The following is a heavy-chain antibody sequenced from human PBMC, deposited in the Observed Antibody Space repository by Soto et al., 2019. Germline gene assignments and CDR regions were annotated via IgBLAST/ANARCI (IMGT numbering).Heavy chain of an antibody. CDR1: GFTFSNYW. J-gene: IGHJ4*02. D-gene: IGHD4-17*01. CDR3: ARTTYLDY. CDR2: IKEDGSEK. V-gene: IGHV3-7*03. Sequence: GGSLRLSCAASGFTFSNYWMSWVRQAPGKGLEWVANIKEDGSEKKYVDSVKGRFTISRDNAKNSLYLQMNSLRAEDTAVYYCARTTYLDYWGQGTLVTVSS.